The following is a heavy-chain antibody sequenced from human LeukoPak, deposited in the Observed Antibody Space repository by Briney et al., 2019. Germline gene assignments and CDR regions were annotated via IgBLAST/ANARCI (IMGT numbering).Heavy chain of an antibody. CDR3: ARGSGSYSVGGELDY. Sequence: PGGSLRLSCAASGFTFSSYSMSWVRQAPGKGLEWVSYISSGSSTIYYADSVKGRFTISRDNAKNSLYLQMNSLRAEDTAVYYCARGSGSYSVGGELDYWGQGTLVTVSS. CDR2: ISSGSSTI. J-gene: IGHJ4*02. CDR1: GFTFSSYS. V-gene: IGHV3-48*01. D-gene: IGHD1-26*01.